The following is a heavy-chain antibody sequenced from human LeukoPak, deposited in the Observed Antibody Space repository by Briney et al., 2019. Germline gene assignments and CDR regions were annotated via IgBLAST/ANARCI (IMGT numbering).Heavy chain of an antibody. CDR1: GFTFSDYY. D-gene: IGHD5-18*01. Sequence: GGSLRLSCAASGFTFSDYYMSWIRQAPGKGLEWVSYISSSGSTIYYADSVKGRFTISRDNAKNSLYLQMNSLRAEDTAVYYCARPWVDTAMVADYWGQGTLVTVSS. CDR2: ISSSGSTI. CDR3: ARPWVDTAMVADY. J-gene: IGHJ4*02. V-gene: IGHV3-11*01.